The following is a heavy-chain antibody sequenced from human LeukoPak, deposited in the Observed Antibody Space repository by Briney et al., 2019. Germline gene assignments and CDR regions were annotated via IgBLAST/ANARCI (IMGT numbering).Heavy chain of an antibody. CDR1: GFTFSSYS. Sequence: GGSLRLSCAASGFTFSSYSMNWVRQAPGKGLEWVSSISSSSSYIYYADSVKGRFTISRDNSRNTLYLQMNSLRAEDTAVYYCARGSGYLETFDYWGQGTLVTVSS. J-gene: IGHJ4*02. CDR3: ARGSGYLETFDY. V-gene: IGHV3-21*01. CDR2: ISSSSSYI. D-gene: IGHD3-22*01.